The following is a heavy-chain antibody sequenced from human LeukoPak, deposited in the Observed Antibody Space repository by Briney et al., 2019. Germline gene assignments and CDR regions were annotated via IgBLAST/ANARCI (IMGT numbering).Heavy chain of an antibody. CDR1: GFTFSNQG. CDR2: VRYEGSNK. J-gene: IGHJ4*02. CDR3: AKDADNWNSYFAY. V-gene: IGHV3-30*02. Sequence: GGSLRLSCAASGFTFSNQGMHWVRQAPGEGLEWVAFVRYEGSNKYYADSVQGRFTISKDNSKNTLYLQMSSLTAEDTAVYYCAKDADNWNSYFAYWGQGTLVTVSS. D-gene: IGHD1-7*01.